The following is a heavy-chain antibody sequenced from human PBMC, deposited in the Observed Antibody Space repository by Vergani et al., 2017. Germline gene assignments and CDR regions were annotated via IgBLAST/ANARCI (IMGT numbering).Heavy chain of an antibody. D-gene: IGHD5-12*01. V-gene: IGHV3-23*04. CDR1: GLTFNHYA. CDR2: ISGSGGST. J-gene: IGHJ6*02. CDR3: AKANPRNSGYDYLYYDHSMDV. Sequence: VQLVESGGDLVQPGGGLRLSCASSGLTFNHYAMNWVRQAPGKGLEWVSGISGSGGSTFYAGSVKGRFTISRDSSKNTLYLQMNSLSAGDTAVYYCAKANPRNSGYDYLYYDHSMDVWGQGTTVTVSS.